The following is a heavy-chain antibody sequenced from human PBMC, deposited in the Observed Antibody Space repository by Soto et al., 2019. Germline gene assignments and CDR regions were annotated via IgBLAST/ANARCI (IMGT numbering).Heavy chain of an antibody. J-gene: IGHJ4*02. CDR3: AKDGDDFWSGYYTGAWSWSGDSPYYFDY. Sequence: LRLSCAASGLTFSSYAMSWVRQAPGKGLEWVSAISGSGGSTYYADSVKGRFTISRDNSKNTLYLQMNSLRAEDTAVYYCAKDGDDFWSGYYTGAWSWSGDSPYYFDYWGQGTLVTVSS. CDR1: GLTFSSYA. CDR2: ISGSGGST. V-gene: IGHV3-23*01. D-gene: IGHD3-3*01.